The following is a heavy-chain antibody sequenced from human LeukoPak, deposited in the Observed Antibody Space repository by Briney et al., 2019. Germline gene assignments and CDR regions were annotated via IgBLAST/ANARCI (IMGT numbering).Heavy chain of an antibody. V-gene: IGHV3-48*02. D-gene: IGHD1-26*01. Sequence: PGGSLRLSCAASGFMYSGFDMSWVRQVPGKGLEWVSYISSGSSTMYYAESVKGRFTISRDNAKTSLFLQMNGLRDEDTAVYYCVRERGFRGSYYYDHWGQGALVTVSS. J-gene: IGHJ4*02. CDR3: VRERGFRGSYYYDH. CDR2: ISSGSSTM. CDR1: GFMYSGFD.